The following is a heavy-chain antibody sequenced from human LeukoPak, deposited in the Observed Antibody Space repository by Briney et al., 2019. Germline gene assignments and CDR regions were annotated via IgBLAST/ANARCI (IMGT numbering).Heavy chain of an antibody. J-gene: IGHJ6*02. CDR2: ISSSSSYI. CDR1: GFTFSSYS. D-gene: IGHD2-2*01. Sequence: GGSLRLSCAASGFTFSSYSMNWVRQAPGKGLEWVSSISSSSSYIYYADSVKGRCTISRDNAKNSLYLQMNCLRAEDTAVYYCARVGYCSSTSCYFAGGMDVWGQGTTVTVSS. V-gene: IGHV3-21*01. CDR3: ARVGYCSSTSCYFAGGMDV.